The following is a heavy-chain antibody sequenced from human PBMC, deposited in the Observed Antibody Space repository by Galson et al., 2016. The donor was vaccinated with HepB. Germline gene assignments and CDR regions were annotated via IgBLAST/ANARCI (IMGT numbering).Heavy chain of an antibody. J-gene: IGHJ4*02. CDR1: GYSFSIYW. D-gene: IGHD3/OR15-3a*01. CDR2: IYPGDSDT. V-gene: IGHV5-51*01. CDR3: ARGLGRTAYYFDY. Sequence: QSGAEVTKPGESLKISCKGSGYSFSIYWIGWVRQMPGKGLEWMGIIYPGDSDTRYSPSFQGQVTVSADKSINTAYLQWSSLKASDTAMYYCARGLGRTAYYFDYWGQGTLVTVSS.